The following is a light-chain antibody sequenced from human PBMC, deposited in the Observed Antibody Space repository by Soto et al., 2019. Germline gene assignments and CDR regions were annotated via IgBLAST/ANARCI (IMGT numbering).Light chain of an antibody. CDR1: QIVGPY. Sequence: EIMLTQSPGTLSLSPGGRASLFCRASQIVGPYLAWYQQKPGQAPRLLIYGASSRATAIPDRFSGSGSETDCTLTISRLEPEDFAVYYCQQYVSAPFTFGPGTKVEIK. J-gene: IGKJ3*01. CDR3: QQYVSAPFT. V-gene: IGKV3-20*01. CDR2: GAS.